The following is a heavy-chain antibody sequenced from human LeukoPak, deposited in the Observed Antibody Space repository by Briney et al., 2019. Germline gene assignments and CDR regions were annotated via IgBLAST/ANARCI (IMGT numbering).Heavy chain of an antibody. CDR1: GGTFSSYA. Sequence: SVKVSCKASGGTFSSYAISWVRQAPGQGLEWMGGITPIFGTANYAQKFQGRFTITADESTSTAYMELSSLRSEDTAVYYCASDRLRYSSSWYSIDYWGQGTLVTVSS. CDR3: ASDRLRYSSSWYSIDY. D-gene: IGHD6-13*01. J-gene: IGHJ4*02. CDR2: ITPIFGTA. V-gene: IGHV1-69*01.